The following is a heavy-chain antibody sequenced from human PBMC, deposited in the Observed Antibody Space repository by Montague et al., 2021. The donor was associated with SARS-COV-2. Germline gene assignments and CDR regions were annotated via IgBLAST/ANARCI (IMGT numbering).Heavy chain of an antibody. D-gene: IGHD3-16*02. Sequence: SETLSLTCTVSGRSISSFYWSWIRQPPGKGLEWIGEISHSGSTNYNPSLKSRVTISIDTSKNQFSLKLSSVTAADTAVYYCARFAYRQQFIASYYGMDVWGQGTTVTVSS. V-gene: IGHV4-34*01. CDR1: GRSISSFY. CDR3: ARFAYRQQFIASYYGMDV. J-gene: IGHJ6*02. CDR2: ISHSGST.